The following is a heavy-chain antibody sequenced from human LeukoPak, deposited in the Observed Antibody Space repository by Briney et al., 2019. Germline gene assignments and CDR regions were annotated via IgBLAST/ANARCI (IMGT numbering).Heavy chain of an antibody. CDR1: GFTLSSYA. CDR3: AKDSLEWLVPHY. D-gene: IGHD6-19*01. CDR2: ISGSGGST. V-gene: IGHV3-23*01. Sequence: GGSLRLSCAASGFTLSSYAMSWVRQAPGKGLEWVSAISGSGGSTYYADSVKGRFTISRDNSKNTLYLQMNSLRAEDTAVYYCAKDSLEWLVPHYWGQGTLVTVSS. J-gene: IGHJ4*02.